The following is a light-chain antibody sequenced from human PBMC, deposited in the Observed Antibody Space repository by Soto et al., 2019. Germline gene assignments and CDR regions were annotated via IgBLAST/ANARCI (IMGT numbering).Light chain of an antibody. CDR2: DDS. J-gene: IGLJ2*01. V-gene: IGLV3-21*02. CDR3: QVWDSRVV. Sequence: SYELTQPPSVSVAPGQTARITCRGNNIGSKSVNWYQQKPGQAPVLVVYDDSDRPSGIPDRFSGSNSGNTATLTISRVEAGDEADYYCQVWDSRVVFGGGTKLTVL. CDR1: NIGSKS.